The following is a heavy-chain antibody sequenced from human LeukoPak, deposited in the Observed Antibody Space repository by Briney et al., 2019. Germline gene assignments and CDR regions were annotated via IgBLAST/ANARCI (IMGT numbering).Heavy chain of an antibody. Sequence: GGSLRLSCAASGFTFSSYRMSWVRQAPGKGLEWVANIKQDGSEKYYVDSVKGRFTISRDNAKNSLYLQMNSLRAEDTAVYYCARDLDFWSGYSFDYWGQGTLVTVSS. CDR1: GFTFSSYR. CDR3: ARDLDFWSGYSFDY. CDR2: IKQDGSEK. J-gene: IGHJ4*02. V-gene: IGHV3-7*01. D-gene: IGHD3-3*01.